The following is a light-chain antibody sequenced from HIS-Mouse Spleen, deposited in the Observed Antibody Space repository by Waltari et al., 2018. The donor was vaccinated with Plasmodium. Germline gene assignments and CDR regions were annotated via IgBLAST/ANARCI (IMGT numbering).Light chain of an antibody. Sequence: DIVMTQFPDSLAVSLGERAPINCKSSQSVLYSSNNKNYLALYQQKPGQPPKLLIYWASTRESGVPDLFSGSGSGTDFTLTISSLQAEDVAVYYCQQYYSTPLTFGGGTKVEI. J-gene: IGKJ4*01. CDR3: QQYYSTPLT. CDR2: WAS. V-gene: IGKV4-1*01. CDR1: QSVLYSSNNKNY.